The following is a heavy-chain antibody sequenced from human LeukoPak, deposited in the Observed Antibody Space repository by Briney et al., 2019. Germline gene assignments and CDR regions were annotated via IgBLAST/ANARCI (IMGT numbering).Heavy chain of an antibody. V-gene: IGHV1-46*01. CDR2: INPSGGST. Sequence: ASVKVSCKASGYTFSSYYMHWVRQAPGQGLEWMGIINPSGGSTSYAQKFQGRVTMTRDTSTSTVYMELSSLRSEDTAVYYCARDGGGGAFDYWGQGTLVTVSS. CDR1: GYTFSSYY. D-gene: IGHD3-16*01. CDR3: ARDGGGGAFDY. J-gene: IGHJ4*02.